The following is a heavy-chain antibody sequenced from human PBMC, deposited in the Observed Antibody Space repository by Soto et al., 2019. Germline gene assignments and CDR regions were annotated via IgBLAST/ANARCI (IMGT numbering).Heavy chain of an antibody. CDR2: ISNSGST. CDR1: GGSITSGDYY. CDR3: ARDPRSCTATSCQGATDY. V-gene: IGHV4-31*03. J-gene: IGHJ4*02. Sequence: SETLSLTCTVSGGSITSGDYYWSWIRQHPGKGLEWIGYISNSGSTYYNPSLKRRFSISVDTSKNQFSLRLSSVTASDTAVYYCARDPRSCTATSCQGATDYWGQGTLVTVSS. D-gene: IGHD2-8*02.